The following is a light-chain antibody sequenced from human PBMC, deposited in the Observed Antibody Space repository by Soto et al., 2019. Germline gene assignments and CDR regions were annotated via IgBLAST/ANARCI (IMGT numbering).Light chain of an antibody. CDR1: SSDVGAYNY. Sequence: QSALTQPPSASGSPGQSVTISCTGTSSDVGAYNYVSWYQLHPGKAPKLMIYEVAKRPSGVPDRFSGSKSGNTASLTVSGLQAEDEADYYCSSYAGNNNGVFGGGTKVTVL. CDR3: SSYAGNNNGV. V-gene: IGLV2-8*01. CDR2: EVA. J-gene: IGLJ3*02.